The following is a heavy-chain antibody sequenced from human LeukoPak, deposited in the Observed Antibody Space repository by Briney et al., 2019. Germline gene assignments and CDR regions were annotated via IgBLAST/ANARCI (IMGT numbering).Heavy chain of an antibody. CDR2: IRHDGSIK. CDR1: GFIFSTYG. Sequence: GGSLRLSCAASGFIFSTYGMYWVRQAPGKGLEWVAFIRHDGSIKNYADSVKGRSTISRDNPKNTLYLQMNGLRAEDTAVYYCAKDSLADIDYWGQGTLVTVSS. J-gene: IGHJ4*02. CDR3: AKDSLADIDY. D-gene: IGHD3-16*01. V-gene: IGHV3-30*02.